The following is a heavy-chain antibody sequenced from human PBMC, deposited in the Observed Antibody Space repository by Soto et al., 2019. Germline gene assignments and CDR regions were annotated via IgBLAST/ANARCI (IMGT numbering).Heavy chain of an antibody. CDR2: IIPIFGTA. Sequence: QVQLVQSGAEVKKPGSSVKVSCKASGGTFSSYAISWVRQAPGQGLEWMGGIIPIFGTANYAQKFQGRVTITADESTSTVYMELSSLRSEDTAVYYCARGVPAATTPYYYYYGMDVWGQGTTVTVSS. CDR3: ARGVPAATTPYYYYYGMDV. J-gene: IGHJ6*02. D-gene: IGHD2-2*01. V-gene: IGHV1-69*01. CDR1: GGTFSSYA.